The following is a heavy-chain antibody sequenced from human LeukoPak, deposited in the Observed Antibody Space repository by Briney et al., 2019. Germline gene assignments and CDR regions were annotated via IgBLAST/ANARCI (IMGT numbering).Heavy chain of an antibody. Sequence: ASVKVSCKVSGYTLTELSMHWVRQAPGKGLEWMGGFDPEDGETIYAQKFQGRVTMTEDTSTDTAYMELSSLGSEDTAVYYCATDFLRYCTNGVCSEVDYWGQGTLVTVSS. CDR2: FDPEDGET. CDR3: ATDFLRYCTNGVCSEVDY. J-gene: IGHJ4*02. CDR1: GYTLTELS. V-gene: IGHV1-24*01. D-gene: IGHD2-8*01.